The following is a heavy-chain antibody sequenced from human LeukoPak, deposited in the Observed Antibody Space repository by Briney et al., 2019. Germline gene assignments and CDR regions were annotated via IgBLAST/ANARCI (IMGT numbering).Heavy chain of an antibody. D-gene: IGHD3-10*01. CDR2: ISSSSTI. CDR3: ATVPDVTYYYGSGSYYD. CDR1: GFTFSCYS. Sequence: PGGSLRLSCVASGFTFSCYSMNWVRQAPGKGLEWVSYISSSSTIYYADSVKGRFTISRDNAKSSLYLQMNSLRAEDTAVYYCATVPDVTYYYGSGSYYDWGQGTLVTVSS. V-gene: IGHV3-48*01. J-gene: IGHJ4*02.